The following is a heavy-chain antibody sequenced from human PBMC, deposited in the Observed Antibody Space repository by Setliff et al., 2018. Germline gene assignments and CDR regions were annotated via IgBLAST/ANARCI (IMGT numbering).Heavy chain of an antibody. Sequence: GESLKISCKGSGYTFNNYWIGWVRQMPGKGLEWMGIIYPGDSDTRYSPSFQGQVTISADKSISTAYLQWSSLKASDTAMYYCARVEEYCSGGTCYSFDYWGQGTLVTVSS. V-gene: IGHV5-51*01. D-gene: IGHD2-15*01. J-gene: IGHJ4*02. CDR1: GYTFNNYW. CDR2: IYPGDSDT. CDR3: ARVEEYCSGGTCYSFDY.